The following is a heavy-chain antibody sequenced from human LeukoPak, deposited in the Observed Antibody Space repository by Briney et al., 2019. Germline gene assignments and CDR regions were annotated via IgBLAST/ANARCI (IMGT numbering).Heavy chain of an antibody. V-gene: IGHV4-59*01. J-gene: IGHJ5*02. CDR3: ARVSDIVVVPAEFDP. CDR1: GGSISSYY. Sequence: PSETLSLTCTVSGGSISSYYWSWIREPPGKGLKWIGYIYYSGSTNYNPSLKSRVTISVDTSKNQFSLKLSSVTAADTAVYYCARVSDIVVVPAEFDPWGQGTLVTVSS. CDR2: IYYSGST. D-gene: IGHD2-2*01.